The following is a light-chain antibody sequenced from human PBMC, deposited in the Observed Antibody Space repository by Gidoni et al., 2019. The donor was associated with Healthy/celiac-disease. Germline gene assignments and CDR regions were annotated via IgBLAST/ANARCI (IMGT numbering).Light chain of an antibody. Sequence: QSVLTQPPSASGTPGQRVTISCSGSSSNIGSNYVYWYQQLPGTAPKLLIYSHNQRPSGVPDRFSGSKSGTSASLAISGLRSEDEADYYCAAWDDSLSGLGVFGGGTKLTVL. CDR3: AAWDDSLSGLGV. J-gene: IGLJ3*02. CDR1: SSNIGSNY. CDR2: SHN. V-gene: IGLV1-47*02.